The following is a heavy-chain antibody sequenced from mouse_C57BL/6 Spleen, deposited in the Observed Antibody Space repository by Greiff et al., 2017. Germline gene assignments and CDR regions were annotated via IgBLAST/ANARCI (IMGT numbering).Heavy chain of an antibody. D-gene: IGHD1-1*01. J-gene: IGHJ4*01. CDR3: ARSDYYGSSYGAMDY. V-gene: IGHV1-80*01. CDR1: GYAFSSYW. Sequence: QVQLQQSGAELVKPGASVKISCKASGYAFSSYWMNWVKQRPGKGLEWIGQIYPGDGDTNYNGKFKGKATLTADKSSSTAYMQRSSLTSEDSAVYFCARSDYYGSSYGAMDYWGQGTSVTVSS. CDR2: IYPGDGDT.